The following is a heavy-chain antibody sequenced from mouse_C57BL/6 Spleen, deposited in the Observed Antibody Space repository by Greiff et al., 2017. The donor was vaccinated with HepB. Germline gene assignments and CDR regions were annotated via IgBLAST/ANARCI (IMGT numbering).Heavy chain of an antibody. J-gene: IGHJ1*03. CDR2: INPSNGGT. D-gene: IGHD1-1*01. CDR1: GYTFTSYW. Sequence: QVQLQQPGTELVKPGASVKLSCKASGYTFTSYWMHWVKQRPGQGLEWIGNINPSNGGTNYNEKFKSKATLTVDTSSSTAYMQLSSLTSEDSAVYYCARLYGSRSYWYFDVWGTGTTVTVSS. V-gene: IGHV1-53*01. CDR3: ARLYGSRSYWYFDV.